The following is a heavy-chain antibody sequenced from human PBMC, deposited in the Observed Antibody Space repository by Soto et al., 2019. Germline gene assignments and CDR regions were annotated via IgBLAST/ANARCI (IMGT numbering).Heavy chain of an antibody. V-gene: IGHV1-8*01. D-gene: IGHD3-3*01. CDR1: GYTFTSYD. CDR3: AREITIFGVVTAGMDA. CDR2: MNPNSGNT. J-gene: IGHJ6*02. Sequence: ASVKVSCKASGYTFTSYDINWVRQATGQGLEWMGWMNPNSGNTGYAQKFQGRVTMTRNTSISTAYMELSSLRSEDTAVYYCAREITIFGVVTAGMDAWGQGTTVTVSS.